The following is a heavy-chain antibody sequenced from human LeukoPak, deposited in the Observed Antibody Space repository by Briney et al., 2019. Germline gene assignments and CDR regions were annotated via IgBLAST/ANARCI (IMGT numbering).Heavy chain of an antibody. CDR3: ARVGYYDGSAYYPFDY. J-gene: IGHJ4*02. D-gene: IGHD3-22*01. CDR1: GFTFSSYS. Sequence: GGSLRLSCAASGFTFSSYSMNWVRQAPGKGLEWVSSISSSSSYIYYADSVKGRFTISRDNAKNSLYLQMNSLRAEDTAVYYCARVGYYDGSAYYPFDYWGQGTLVTVSS. V-gene: IGHV3-21*01. CDR2: ISSSSSYI.